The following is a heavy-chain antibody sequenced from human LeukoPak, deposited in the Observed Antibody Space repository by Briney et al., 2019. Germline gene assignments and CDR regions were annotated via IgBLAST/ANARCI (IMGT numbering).Heavy chain of an antibody. D-gene: IGHD1-1*01. Sequence: SVKVSCKASGGTFGTYAITWVRQAPGKGLEWMGGIIPFYGITNYAENFQCRVTITADKSTNTAYMEVNSLKSEDTAVYFCARCIQLERRGEYYYYYGMDVWGRGTTVTVSS. CDR1: GGTFGTYA. J-gene: IGHJ6*04. CDR3: ARCIQLERRGEYYYYYGMDV. CDR2: IIPFYGIT. V-gene: IGHV1-69*17.